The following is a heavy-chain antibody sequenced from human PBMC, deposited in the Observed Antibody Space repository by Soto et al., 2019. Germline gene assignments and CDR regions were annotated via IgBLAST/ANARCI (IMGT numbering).Heavy chain of an antibody. Sequence: QVQLVQSGAEVKTPGSSVKVSCKASGGTFSNYAISWVRQAPGQGLEWMGGIIPIFDTADYAQRFQVRVTSTADESTSTAYLELSSLTSGDTAVYYCARDMIPAAISYRYYALDVWGQGTTVTVSS. CDR1: GGTFSNYA. D-gene: IGHD2-2*01. V-gene: IGHV1-69*01. CDR2: IIPIFDTA. J-gene: IGHJ6*02. CDR3: ARDMIPAAISYRYYALDV.